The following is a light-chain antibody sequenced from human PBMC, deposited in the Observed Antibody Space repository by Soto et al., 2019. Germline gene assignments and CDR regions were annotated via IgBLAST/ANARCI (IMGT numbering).Light chain of an antibody. CDR2: AAS. V-gene: IGKV3-15*01. J-gene: IGKJ5*01. CDR3: QQYNEWPPFT. CDR1: QSVSSSY. Sequence: EIVFTQSPCTLSLSPSERSTLSCRASQSVSSSYLAWYQQKPGQAPRLLIYAASTRATGIPDRFSGSVSGTEFTLTISSLQSEDFAVYYCQQYNEWPPFTFGQGTRLENK.